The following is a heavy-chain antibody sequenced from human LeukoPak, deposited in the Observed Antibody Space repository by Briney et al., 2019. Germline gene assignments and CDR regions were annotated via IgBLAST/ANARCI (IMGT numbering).Heavy chain of an antibody. D-gene: IGHD1-1*01. V-gene: IGHV3-74*01. CDR3: ARGGFKYTYYDAMDV. Sequence: GGSLRLSCAASGFTFSSYSMNWVRQAPGKGLMWVSRIAGDGSSISYADSVKGRFTISRDNAKNTLYLQMGSQRAEDTAVYYCARGGFKYTYYDAMDVWGQGTTVTVSS. J-gene: IGHJ6*02. CDR1: GFTFSSYS. CDR2: IAGDGSSI.